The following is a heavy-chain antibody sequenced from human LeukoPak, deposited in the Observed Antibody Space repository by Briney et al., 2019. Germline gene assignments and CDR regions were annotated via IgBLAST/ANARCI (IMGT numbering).Heavy chain of an antibody. Sequence: GGSLRLSCAASGFTVSNNYMSWVRQAPGKGLEWVSIISSGGSTDYTDSVKGRFTISRDNSKNTVYLQMNSLRDEDTAVYYCARDQVHWGQGTLVTVSS. J-gene: IGHJ4*02. CDR2: ISSGGST. CDR3: ARDQVH. V-gene: IGHV3-53*01. CDR1: GFTVSNNY.